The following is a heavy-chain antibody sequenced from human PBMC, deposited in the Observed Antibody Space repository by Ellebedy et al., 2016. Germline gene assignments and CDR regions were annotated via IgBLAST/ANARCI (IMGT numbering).Heavy chain of an antibody. V-gene: IGHV4-59*13. Sequence: GSLRLXCTVSGGSISSYYWSWIRQPPGKGLEWIGYIYYSGSTNYNPSLKSRVTISVDTSKNQFSLKLSSVTAADTAVYYCAMGPRSYYYGSGSGAADIWGQGTMVTVSS. CDR1: GGSISSYY. CDR2: IYYSGST. CDR3: AMGPRSYYYGSGSGAADI. J-gene: IGHJ3*02. D-gene: IGHD3-10*01.